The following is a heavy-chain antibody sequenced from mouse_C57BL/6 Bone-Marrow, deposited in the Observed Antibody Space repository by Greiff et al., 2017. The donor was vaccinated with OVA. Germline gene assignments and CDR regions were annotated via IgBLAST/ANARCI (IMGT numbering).Heavy chain of an antibody. V-gene: IGHV1-50*01. D-gene: IGHD2-1*01. CDR1: GYTFTRYW. CDR3: ARRVTTVYYYAMDY. Sequence: QVQLQQPGAELVKPGASVKLSCKASGYTFTRYWMQWVKQRPGQGLEWIGEIDPSDSYTNYNQQFKGKATLTVDTSSSTAYMQLSSLTSEDAAVYYCARRVTTVYYYAMDYWGQGTSVTVSS. CDR2: IDPSDSYT. J-gene: IGHJ4*01.